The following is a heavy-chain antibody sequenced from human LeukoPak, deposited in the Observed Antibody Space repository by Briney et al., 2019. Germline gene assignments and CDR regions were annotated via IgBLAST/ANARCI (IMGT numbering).Heavy chain of an antibody. CDR2: INPNSGGT. J-gene: IGHJ3*02. CDR1: GYTFTGYY. V-gene: IGHV1-2*02. D-gene: IGHD3-22*01. Sequence: ASVKVSCKASGYTFTGYYMHWVRQAPGQGLEWMGWINPNSGGTNYAQKFQGRVTMTRDTSISTAYMELSRLRPDDTAVYYCARDLCCYDRSLLDAFDIWGQGTMVTVSS. CDR3: ARDLCCYDRSLLDAFDI.